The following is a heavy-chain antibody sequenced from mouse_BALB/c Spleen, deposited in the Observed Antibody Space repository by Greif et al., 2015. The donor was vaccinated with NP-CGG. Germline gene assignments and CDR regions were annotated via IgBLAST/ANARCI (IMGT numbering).Heavy chain of an antibody. D-gene: IGHD1-1*01. CDR3: ARDLYYYGTPFAY. Sequence: EVQLVESGGGLVQPGGSLKLSCAASGFTFSSYGMSWVRQTPDKRLGLVATINSNGGSTYYPDSVKGRFTISRDNAKNTLYLQMSSLMSEDTAMYYCARDLYYYGTPFAYWGQGTLVTVSA. J-gene: IGHJ3*01. V-gene: IGHV5-6-3*01. CDR1: GFTFSSYG. CDR2: INSNGGST.